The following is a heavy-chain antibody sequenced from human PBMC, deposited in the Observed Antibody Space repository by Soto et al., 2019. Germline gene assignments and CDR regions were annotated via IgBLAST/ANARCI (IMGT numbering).Heavy chain of an antibody. CDR3: VATMVRGGAAY. CDR1: GASISSAY. D-gene: IGHD3-10*01. V-gene: IGHV4-59*01. CDR2: IYYSGST. Sequence: QVQLQESGPGLVKPSETLSLTCTVSGASISSAYWSWIRQPPGKGLEWIGYIYYSGSTNYIDSLRSRVPISLDTPKNQFSLTLTSVTAADTAVYYCVATMVRGGAAYWGQGTLVSVSS. J-gene: IGHJ4*02.